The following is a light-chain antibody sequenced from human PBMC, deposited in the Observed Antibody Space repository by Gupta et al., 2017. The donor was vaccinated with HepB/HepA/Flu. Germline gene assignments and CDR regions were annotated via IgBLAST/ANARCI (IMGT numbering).Light chain of an antibody. V-gene: IGLV1-47*01. CDR3: ATWDDSLSGYV. CDR1: SSNIGSNY. Sequence: SVLPPPPSASGTPGQRVTISCSGSSSNIGSNYVYWYQQFPGTAPKLLIYRNNQRPSGVPDRFSGSKSGTSASLAISGLRSDDEADYYCATWDDSLSGYVFGNGTNVTVL. J-gene: IGLJ1*01. CDR2: RNN.